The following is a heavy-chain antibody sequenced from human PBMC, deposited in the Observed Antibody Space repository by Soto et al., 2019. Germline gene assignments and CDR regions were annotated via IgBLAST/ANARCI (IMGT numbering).Heavy chain of an antibody. V-gene: IGHV3-7*01. J-gene: IGHJ5*02. CDR1: GFKFSNYW. Sequence: GGSLRLSCAASGFKFSNYWMSWVRQAPGEGLEWVANIKQDGSEKYYVDSVKGRFTISRDNAKNSLYLQMNSLRAEDTAVYYCARKMEIRDYWLDPWGQGALVTVSS. CDR3: ARKMEIRDYWLDP. D-gene: IGHD1-7*01. CDR2: IKQDGSEK.